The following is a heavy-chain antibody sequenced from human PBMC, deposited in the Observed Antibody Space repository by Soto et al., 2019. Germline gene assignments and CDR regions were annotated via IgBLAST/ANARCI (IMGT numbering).Heavy chain of an antibody. CDR3: ARGYYYGSGSKKYNWFDP. CDR2: IYYSGST. J-gene: IGHJ5*02. D-gene: IGHD3-10*01. Sequence: SETLALACTVSGGSISSGDYYWSLIRQPPGKGLEWIGYIYYSGSTYYNPSLKSRVTISVDTSKNQFSLKLSSVTAADTAVYYCARGYYYGSGSKKYNWFDPWGQGTLVTVSS. CDR1: GGSISSGDYY. V-gene: IGHV4-30-4*01.